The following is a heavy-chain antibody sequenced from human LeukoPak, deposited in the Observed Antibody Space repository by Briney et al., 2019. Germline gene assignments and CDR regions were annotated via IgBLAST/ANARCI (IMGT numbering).Heavy chain of an antibody. CDR2: LRKDATYS. Sequence: PGGSLRLSCAASGFPFRSYGMYWVRQTPDKGLQWVAYLRKDATYSNYADSVRGRFTISRDNSKNTLDLQMSSLRVEDTAVYYCASGGPTRGPLDYWGQGTLVTVSS. V-gene: IGHV3-30*02. CDR3: ASGGPTRGPLDY. CDR1: GFPFRSYG. J-gene: IGHJ4*02. D-gene: IGHD1-26*01.